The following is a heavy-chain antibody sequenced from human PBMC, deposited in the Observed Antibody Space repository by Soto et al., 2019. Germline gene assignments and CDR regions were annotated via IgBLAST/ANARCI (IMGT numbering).Heavy chain of an antibody. Sequence: ASVKVSCKVAGYTLTELSMHWVRQAPGKGLEWMGGFDPEDGETIYAQKFRGRVTMTEDTSTDTAYMELSSLRSEDTAVYYCAIGEEMVREARGIDPWGQATLVTVSS. V-gene: IGHV1-24*01. CDR2: FDPEDGET. CDR3: AIGEEMVREARGIDP. J-gene: IGHJ5*02. D-gene: IGHD3-10*01. CDR1: GYTLTELS.